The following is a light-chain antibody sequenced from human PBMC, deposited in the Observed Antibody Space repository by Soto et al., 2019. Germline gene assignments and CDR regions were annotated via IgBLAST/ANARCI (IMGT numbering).Light chain of an antibody. J-gene: IGLJ1*01. CDR3: FSFTTDWTHV. CDR1: SSDVGAYNY. CDR2: EVS. V-gene: IGLV2-14*01. Sequence: QSVLTQPASVSGSPGQSITISCTGTSSDVGAYNYVSWFQQHPGKAPTLIISEVSNRPSGVSNRFSGSKSGNAASLTISGLQAEDEADYFCFSFTTDWTHVFGTWTKVTVL.